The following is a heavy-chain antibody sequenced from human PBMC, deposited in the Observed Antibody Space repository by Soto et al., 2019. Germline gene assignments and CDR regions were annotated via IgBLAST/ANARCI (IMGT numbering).Heavy chain of an antibody. V-gene: IGHV1-18*01. CDR2: ISAYNGNT. D-gene: IGHD2-2*01. Sequence: QVQLVQSGAEVKKPGASVKLSCKASGYTFTSYGISWVRQAPGQGLEWMGWISAYNGNTNYAQKLQGRVTMTTDTSTSTAYMXXRXLTXDDTAVYYCARDDGIVVVPTDRGRVGYYYYYGMDVWGQGTTVTVSS. CDR1: GYTFTSYG. J-gene: IGHJ6*02. CDR3: ARDDGIVVVPTDRGRVGYYYYYGMDV.